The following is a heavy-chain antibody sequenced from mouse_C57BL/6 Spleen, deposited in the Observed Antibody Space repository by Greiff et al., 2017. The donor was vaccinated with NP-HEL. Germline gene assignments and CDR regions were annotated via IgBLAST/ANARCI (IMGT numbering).Heavy chain of an antibody. V-gene: IGHV2-2*01. Sequence: VQLVESGPGLVQPSQSLSITCTVSGFSLTSYGVHWVRQSPGKGLEWLGVIWSGGSTDYNAAFISRLSISKDNSKSQVFFKMNSLQADDTAIYYCARNKHYYGSSYWFAYWGQGTLVTVSA. D-gene: IGHD1-1*01. CDR3: ARNKHYYGSSYWFAY. CDR1: GFSLTSYG. CDR2: IWSGGST. J-gene: IGHJ3*01.